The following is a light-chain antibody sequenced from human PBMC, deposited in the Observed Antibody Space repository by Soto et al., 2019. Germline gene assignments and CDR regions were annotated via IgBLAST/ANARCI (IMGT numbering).Light chain of an antibody. CDR1: TSNIGGNY. CDR2: GNN. Sequence: VLTQPPSASWTPGQRVTMSCSGSTSNIGGNYVYWYQQLPGTAPKLLIFGNNQRPSGVPDRFSGSNSATSASLAITGLRSEDEAEYICSAWDDSLSTLVFGGGTKVNVL. V-gene: IGLV1-47*01. CDR3: SAWDDSLSTLV. J-gene: IGLJ2*01.